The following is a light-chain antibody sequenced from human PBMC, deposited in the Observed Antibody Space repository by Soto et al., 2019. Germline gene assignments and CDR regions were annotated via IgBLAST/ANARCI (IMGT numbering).Light chain of an antibody. Sequence: QSALTQPASVSGSPGQSITISCTGTNSDVGGYNYVSWYQQHPGTAPKLMIYEVSNRPLGVSNRFSGSKSANTASLTISGLQAGDEADYFCSSYTTSSSYVFGPGTKVTVL. CDR2: EVS. V-gene: IGLV2-14*01. J-gene: IGLJ1*01. CDR1: NSDVGGYNY. CDR3: SSYTTSSSYV.